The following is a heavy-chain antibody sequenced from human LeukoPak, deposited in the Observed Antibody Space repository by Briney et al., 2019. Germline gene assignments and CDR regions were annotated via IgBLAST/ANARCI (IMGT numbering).Heavy chain of an antibody. J-gene: IGHJ4*02. D-gene: IGHD1/OR15-1a*01. CDR1: GFTFSNYN. CDR3: SWEQDASFGRRLEN. CDR2: LKSKGSGGTT. V-gene: IGHV3-15*01. Sequence: GGSLRLSCAASGFTFSNYNMNWVRQAPGKGLEWVGRLKSKGSGGTTDYSAPVKGRFTISRDDSENTLYLRMNSLKIEDTAVYFCSWEQDASFGRRLENWGQGTLVTVAS.